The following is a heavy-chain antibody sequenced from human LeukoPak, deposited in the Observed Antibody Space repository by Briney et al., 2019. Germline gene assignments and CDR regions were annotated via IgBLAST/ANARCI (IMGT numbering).Heavy chain of an antibody. Sequence: GGSLRLSCAASGFTFSSYAMHWVRQAPGKGLEWVAVISYDGSNKYYADSVKGRFTISRDNAKNSLYLQMNSLRAEDTAVYYCARGGYSGYGDYWGQGTLVTVSS. J-gene: IGHJ4*02. CDR3: ARGGYSGYGDY. D-gene: IGHD5-12*01. V-gene: IGHV3-30-3*01. CDR1: GFTFSSYA. CDR2: ISYDGSNK.